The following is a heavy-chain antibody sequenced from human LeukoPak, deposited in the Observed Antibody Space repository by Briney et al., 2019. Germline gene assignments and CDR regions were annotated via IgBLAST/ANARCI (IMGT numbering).Heavy chain of an antibody. Sequence: PSGTLSLTCAVSGGSISSSSYYWGWIRQPPGKGLEWIGSIYYSGSTYYNPSLKSRVTISVDTSKNQFSLKLSSVTAADTAVYYCARSPEGAFDYWGQGTLVTVSS. CDR1: GGSISSSSYY. D-gene: IGHD3-16*01. V-gene: IGHV4-39*01. CDR2: IYYSGST. J-gene: IGHJ4*02. CDR3: ARSPEGAFDY.